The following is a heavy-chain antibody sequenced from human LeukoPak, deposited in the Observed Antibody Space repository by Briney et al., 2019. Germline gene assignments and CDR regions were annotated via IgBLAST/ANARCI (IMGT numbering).Heavy chain of an antibody. CDR1: GGSTSSGDYY. CDR3: ARDQYGGEYYDSSGEY. Sequence: PSQTLSLTCTVSGGSTSSGDYYWSWIRQPPGKGLEWIGYIYYSGSTYYNPSLKSRVTISVDTSKNQFSLKLSSVTAADTAVYYCARDQYGGEYYDSSGEYWGQGTLVTVSS. V-gene: IGHV4-30-4*01. CDR2: IYYSGST. J-gene: IGHJ4*02. D-gene: IGHD3-22*01.